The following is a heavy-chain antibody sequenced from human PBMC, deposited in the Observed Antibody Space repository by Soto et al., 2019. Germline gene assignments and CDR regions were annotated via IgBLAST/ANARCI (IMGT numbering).Heavy chain of an antibody. CDR1: GFTFSNYG. J-gene: IGHJ4*02. Sequence: GGSLRLSCTASGFTFSNYGMHWVRQAPGRGLKWVAVISYDGSNKYYADSVKGRFTISRDNSKNTLYLQMNSLRAEDTAVYYCARGRDYLGGDFDYWGQGTLVTVSS. D-gene: IGHD3-16*01. V-gene: IGHV3-30-3*01. CDR2: ISYDGSNK. CDR3: ARGRDYLGGDFDY.